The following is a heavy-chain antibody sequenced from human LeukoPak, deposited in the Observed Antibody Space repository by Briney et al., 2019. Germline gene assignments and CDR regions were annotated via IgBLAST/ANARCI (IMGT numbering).Heavy chain of an antibody. J-gene: IGHJ4*02. Sequence: GGSLRLSCAASGFTFSDYYMSWIRQAPGKGLEWVSYISSSGSTIYYADSVKGRFTISRDNAKNSLYLQMNSLRAEDTAVYYCARVRYCSGGSCRHFDYWGQGTLVTVSS. V-gene: IGHV3-11*01. D-gene: IGHD2-15*01. CDR3: ARVRYCSGGSCRHFDY. CDR1: GFTFSDYY. CDR2: ISSSGSTI.